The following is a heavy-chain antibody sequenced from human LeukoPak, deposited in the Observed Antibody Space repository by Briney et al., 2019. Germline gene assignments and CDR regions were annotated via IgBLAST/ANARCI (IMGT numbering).Heavy chain of an antibody. V-gene: IGHV3-21*01. CDR3: VRDGGSSWSYFDY. Sequence: GGSLRLSCAASGFSFSSSGMNWVRQAPGMGLEWVAFISGRGNYIYYADSVQGRFTISRDNAKNSLYLQMNSLTAEDTAVYYCVRDGGSSWSYFDYWGQGTLVTVSS. D-gene: IGHD6-13*01. CDR2: ISGRGNYI. J-gene: IGHJ4*02. CDR1: GFSFSSSG.